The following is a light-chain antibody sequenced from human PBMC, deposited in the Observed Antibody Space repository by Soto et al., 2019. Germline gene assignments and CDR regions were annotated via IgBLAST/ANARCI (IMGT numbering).Light chain of an antibody. Sequence: DIQVTQSPSSLSASVGDRVAITCQASQNINNYLNWYQQKPGRAPKLLIYDASNVEAGVPSRFRGSGSGTDFTFTISRLQPEDIATYYCQQYENLPTFGQGTRLEIK. V-gene: IGKV1-33*01. CDR3: QQYENLPT. CDR2: DAS. J-gene: IGKJ5*01. CDR1: QNINNY.